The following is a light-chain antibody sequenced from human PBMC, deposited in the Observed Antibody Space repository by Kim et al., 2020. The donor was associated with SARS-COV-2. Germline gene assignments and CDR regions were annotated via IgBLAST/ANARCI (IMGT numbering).Light chain of an antibody. CDR1: KLGVKY. J-gene: IGLJ2*01. V-gene: IGLV3-1*01. Sequence: GSPGQTAGMTCSGDKLGVKYAGGNQQKPGRSPVLVICQESKGPSGIPARFSGSNCGNTATLTISGTQAMDEADYYCQAWDSSTVVFGGGTQLTVL. CDR2: QES. CDR3: QAWDSSTVV.